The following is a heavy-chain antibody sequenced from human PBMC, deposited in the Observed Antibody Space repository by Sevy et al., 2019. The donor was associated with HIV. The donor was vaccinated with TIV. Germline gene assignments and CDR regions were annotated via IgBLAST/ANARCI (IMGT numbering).Heavy chain of an antibody. Sequence: GGSLRLSCAASGFTFSTYAMSWVRQAPGKGLEWVSAISGGDSSTYYADSVKGRFTISRDNSKNTLYLQMNSLRAEDTAVYYCAKDQATILGDSFDIRGQGTMVTVSS. V-gene: IGHV3-23*01. CDR2: ISGGDSST. D-gene: IGHD7-27*01. CDR3: AKDQATILGDSFDI. J-gene: IGHJ3*02. CDR1: GFTFSTYA.